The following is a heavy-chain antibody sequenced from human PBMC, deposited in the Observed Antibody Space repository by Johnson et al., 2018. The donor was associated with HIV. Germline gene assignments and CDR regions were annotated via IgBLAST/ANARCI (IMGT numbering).Heavy chain of an antibody. V-gene: IGHV3-30*02. CDR3: ARDQRGGYSYGDAFDF. CDR2: IRYDGSTK. D-gene: IGHD5-18*01. Sequence: QVQLVESGGGVVQPGGSLRLSCAASGFTFSSYGMHWVRQAPGKGLEWVAFIRYDGSTKYYADSVKGRFTISRDNSKNSLYLQMNTLGAEDTAVYYCARDQRGGYSYGDAFDFWGQGTVVSVST. J-gene: IGHJ3*01. CDR1: GFTFSSYG.